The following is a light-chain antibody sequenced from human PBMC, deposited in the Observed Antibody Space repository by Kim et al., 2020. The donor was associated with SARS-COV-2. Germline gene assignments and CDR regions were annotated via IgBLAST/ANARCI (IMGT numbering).Light chain of an antibody. Sequence: GQTVTISCSGSMSNIGSNVVNWYQQLPGTAPKLLMYSNDDRPSGVPDRFSGSKSGTSASLAISGLQSEDEADYYCVAWDDSLTGSVFGGGTQLTVL. J-gene: IGLJ3*02. CDR3: VAWDDSLTGSV. CDR1: MSNIGSNV. CDR2: SND. V-gene: IGLV1-44*01.